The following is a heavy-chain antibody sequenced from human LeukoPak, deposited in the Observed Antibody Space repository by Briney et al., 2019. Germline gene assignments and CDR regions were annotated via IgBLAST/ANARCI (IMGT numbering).Heavy chain of an antibody. CDR2: ISGSGGST. J-gene: IGHJ4*02. D-gene: IGHD2-2*01. Sequence: QPGGSLRLSCAASGFPFSSYAMSWVRQAPGKGLEWVSAISGSGGSTYYADSVKGRFTISRDNSKNTLYLQMNSLRAEDTAVYYCAKDSVAVPAARGFGSRRVFVYWGQGTLVTVSS. CDR3: AKDSVAVPAARGFGSRRVFVY. V-gene: IGHV3-23*01. CDR1: GFPFSSYA.